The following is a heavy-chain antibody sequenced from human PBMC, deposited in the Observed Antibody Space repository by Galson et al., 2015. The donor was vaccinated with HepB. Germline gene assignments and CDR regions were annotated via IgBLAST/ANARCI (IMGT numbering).Heavy chain of an antibody. J-gene: IGHJ6*02. CDR1: GFTFSSYA. D-gene: IGHD3-10*01. V-gene: IGHV4-30-4*08. Sequence: LRLSCAASGFTFSSYAMSWVRQAPGKGLEWIGYIYYSGSTYYNPSLKSRVTISVDTSKNQFSLKLSSVTAADTAVYYCARDFPRLVYGSGSYHGMDVWGQGTTVTVSS. CDR3: ARDFPRLVYGSGSYHGMDV. CDR2: IYYSGST.